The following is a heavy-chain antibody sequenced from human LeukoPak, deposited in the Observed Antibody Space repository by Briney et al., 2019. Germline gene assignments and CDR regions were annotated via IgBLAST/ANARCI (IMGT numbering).Heavy chain of an antibody. D-gene: IGHD6-13*01. V-gene: IGHV4-59*01. J-gene: IGHJ5*02. CDR3: ARFSVAAAGTGWFDP. CDR2: IYYSGST. Sequence: WETLSLTCTVSGVSISSYYWSWIRQPPGKGLELIGYIYYSGSTNYNPSLKSRVTISIDTSKNQLSLKLSSVTAADTAVYYCARFSVAAAGTGWFDPWGQGTLVTVSA. CDR1: GVSISSYY.